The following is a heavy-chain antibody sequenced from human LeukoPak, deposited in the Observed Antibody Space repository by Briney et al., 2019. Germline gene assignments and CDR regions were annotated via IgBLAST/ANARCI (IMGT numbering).Heavy chain of an antibody. CDR3: AKRHSSSWYNFEY. D-gene: IGHD6-13*01. V-gene: IGHV3-23*01. Sequence: GGSLRLSCAASGFTFSSHAMSWVRQAPGKGLGWVSTISGSGGTTYYADSVKGRFTISRDNSKKTLYLQVHSLRAEDTAIYYCAKRHSSSWYNFEYWGQGTLVTVSS. J-gene: IGHJ4*02. CDR2: ISGSGGTT. CDR1: GFTFSSHA.